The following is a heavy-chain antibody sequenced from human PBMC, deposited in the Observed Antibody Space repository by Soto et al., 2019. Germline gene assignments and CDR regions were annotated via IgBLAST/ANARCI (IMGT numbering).Heavy chain of an antibody. CDR1: GFTFSSYG. Sequence: GGSLRLSCAASGFTFSSYGMHWVRQAPGKGLEWVAVISYDGSNKYYADSVKGRFTISRDNSKNTLYLQMNSLRAEDTAVYYCAKDSYRFRGDYVYYYYYMDVWGKGTTVTVSS. D-gene: IGHD4-17*01. J-gene: IGHJ6*03. V-gene: IGHV3-30*18. CDR3: AKDSYRFRGDYVYYYYYMDV. CDR2: ISYDGSNK.